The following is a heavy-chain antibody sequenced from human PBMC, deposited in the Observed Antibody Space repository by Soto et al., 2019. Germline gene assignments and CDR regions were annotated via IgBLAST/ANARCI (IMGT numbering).Heavy chain of an antibody. D-gene: IGHD5-12*01. J-gene: IGHJ5*02. CDR3: AKDAAGGGYVNWFDP. V-gene: IGHV3-23*01. CDR2: ISGSGDAT. Sequence: EVQLLESGGGLVQPGGSLRLSCAASGFIFSNYGMIWVRQAPGEGLGWVSGISGSGDATYYADSVKGRFTISRDNSKNTLYLQMNSLRVEDTALYYCAKDAAGGGYVNWFDPWGQGTLVTVSS. CDR1: GFIFSNYG.